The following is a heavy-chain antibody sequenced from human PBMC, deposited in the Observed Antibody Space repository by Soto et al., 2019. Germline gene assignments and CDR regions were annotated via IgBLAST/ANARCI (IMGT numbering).Heavy chain of an antibody. CDR3: VADREGYCSGGSCFRAEYFQH. J-gene: IGHJ1*01. CDR1: GFTFSSYS. CDR2: ISSSSSTI. V-gene: IGHV3-48*02. Sequence: GESLKISCAASGFTFSSYSMNWVRQAPGKGLEWVSYISSSSSTIYYADSVKGRFTISRDNAKNSLYLQMNSLRDEDTAVYYCVADREGYCSGGSCFRAEYFQHWGQGTLVTVSS. D-gene: IGHD2-15*01.